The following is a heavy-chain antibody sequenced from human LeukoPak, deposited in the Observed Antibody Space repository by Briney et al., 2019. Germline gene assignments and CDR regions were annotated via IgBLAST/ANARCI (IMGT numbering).Heavy chain of an antibody. J-gene: IGHJ4*02. D-gene: IGHD2-15*01. CDR3: ARRRAGYRSGGSCQYYFDY. CDR2: IYPGDSDT. Sequence: GEVLHFSCQVSGYSFTTYSIGWVRHMPGKGLGWMGFIYPGDSDTRYSPSFQGQVTISADKSISTAYLQWSSLKASDTAMYYCARRRAGYRSGGSCQYYFDYWGQGTLVTVSS. V-gene: IGHV5-51*01. CDR1: GYSFTTYS.